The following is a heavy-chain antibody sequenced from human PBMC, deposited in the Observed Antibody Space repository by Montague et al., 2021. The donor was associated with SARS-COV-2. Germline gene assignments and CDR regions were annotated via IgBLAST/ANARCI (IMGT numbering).Heavy chain of an antibody. V-gene: IGHV4-39*07. CDR1: AGSLSSRSNY. Sequence: SETLSLTCTVSAGSLSSRSNYWGWIRQPPGMGLQWIGSVDSAGSTYYSPSLKSRVTISLDTSKNQFSLKLSSVTAEDTAVYYCARDEYNRYWYKYWGQGALVTVSS. J-gene: IGHJ4*02. CDR2: VDSAGST. D-gene: IGHD2-8*02. CDR3: ARDEYNRYWYKY.